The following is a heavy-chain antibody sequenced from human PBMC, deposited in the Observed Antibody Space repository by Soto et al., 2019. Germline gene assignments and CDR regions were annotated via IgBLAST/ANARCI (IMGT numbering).Heavy chain of an antibody. Sequence: GGSLRLSCAASGFTFSSYSMNWVRQAPGKGLEWVSYISSSSSTIYYADSVKGRFTISRDNAKNSLYLQMNSLRAEDTAVYYCARARPQEYSSSWYIAFDIWGQGTMVTVSS. CDR3: ARARPQEYSSSWYIAFDI. CDR2: ISSSSSTI. V-gene: IGHV3-48*01. D-gene: IGHD6-13*01. CDR1: GFTFSSYS. J-gene: IGHJ3*02.